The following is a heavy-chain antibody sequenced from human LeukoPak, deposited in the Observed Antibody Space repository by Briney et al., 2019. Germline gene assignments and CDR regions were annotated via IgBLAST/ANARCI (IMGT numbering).Heavy chain of an antibody. J-gene: IGHJ5*02. CDR1: GFTFSTYS. Sequence: PGGSLRLSCAGSGFTFSTYSMNWVRQAPGKGLEWVSSISSSSSSIYYADSLKGRFTISRDNAKNSLYLQMNSLRAEDTAVYYCASAPLGSTRPWGQGTLVTVSS. CDR3: ASAPLGSTRP. D-gene: IGHD1-26*01. CDR2: ISSSSSSI. V-gene: IGHV3-21*01.